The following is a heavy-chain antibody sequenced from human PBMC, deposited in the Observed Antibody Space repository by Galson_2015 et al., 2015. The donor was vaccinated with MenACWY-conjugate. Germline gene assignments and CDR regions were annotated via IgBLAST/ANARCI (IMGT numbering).Heavy chain of an antibody. CDR1: GYTFPSYG. V-gene: IGHV1-18*01. Sequence: QSGAEVKKPGASVKVSCKASGYTFPSYGISWVRQAPGQGLEWMGWISVYNGNTNYAQKLQGRVTMTTDTFTRTAYMELRSLRSDDTAVYYCARNGYGTSEPCEAGGRGARDYRGQGTRVTGSS. J-gene: IGHJ4*02. CDR2: ISVYNGNT. CDR3: ARNGYGTSEPCEAGGRGARDY. D-gene: IGHD2-2*03.